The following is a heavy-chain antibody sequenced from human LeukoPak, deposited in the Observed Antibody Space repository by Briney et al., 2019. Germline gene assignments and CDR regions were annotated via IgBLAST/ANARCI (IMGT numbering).Heavy chain of an antibody. Sequence: GASVKVSCKASGYTFTSYGISWVRQAPGQGLEWMGWISAYNGNTNYAQKLQGRVTMTTDTSTSTAYMELRSLRSDDTAVYYCAREHYDILTGRLDPWGQGTLVTVSS. V-gene: IGHV1-18*01. CDR3: AREHYDILTGRLDP. J-gene: IGHJ5*02. CDR2: ISAYNGNT. D-gene: IGHD3-9*01. CDR1: GYTFTSYG.